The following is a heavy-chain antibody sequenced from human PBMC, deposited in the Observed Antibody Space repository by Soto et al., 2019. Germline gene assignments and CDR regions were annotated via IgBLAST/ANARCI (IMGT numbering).Heavy chain of an antibody. V-gene: IGHV3-30-3*01. Sequence: QVQLAESGGGVVQPGASLRLSCVASGFIFRNNALHWVRQAPGKGLEWLAGLSDDGTKTYYAESVKGRFTISRDNSKSTMLLQMSGLRPDDTAVYYCATDYLYYGEGVEFWGQGTLLSVSS. J-gene: IGHJ1*01. D-gene: IGHD3-10*01. CDR3: ATDYLYYGEGVEF. CDR1: GFIFRNNA. CDR2: LSDDGTKT.